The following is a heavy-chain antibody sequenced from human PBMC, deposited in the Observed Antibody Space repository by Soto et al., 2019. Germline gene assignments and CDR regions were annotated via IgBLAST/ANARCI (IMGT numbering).Heavy chain of an antibody. Sequence: GGSLRLSCAASGFTFSSYAMSWVRQAPGKGLEWVSVISDSGGTTHYADSVKGRFTISRDNSKNTVYLQMNSLRAEDTAVYYCAKDARLQCPGVVSVFDIWGQGTMVTVSS. V-gene: IGHV3-23*01. CDR1: GFTFSSYA. CDR2: ISDSGGTT. CDR3: AKDARLQCPGVVSVFDI. J-gene: IGHJ3*02. D-gene: IGHD4-4*01.